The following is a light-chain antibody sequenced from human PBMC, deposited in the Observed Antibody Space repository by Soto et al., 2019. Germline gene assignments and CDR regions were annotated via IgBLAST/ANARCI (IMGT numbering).Light chain of an antibody. CDR3: QQYNNWRPWT. J-gene: IGKJ1*01. Sequence: EIVMTQSPATLSVSPGERATLSCRASQSVSSNLAWYQQKPGQAPRLLLYGASTRATGIPARFSGSGAGTEFTLTISSLQSEDFAVYSCQQYNNWRPWTFGQGTKVEIK. CDR1: QSVSSN. CDR2: GAS. V-gene: IGKV3-15*01.